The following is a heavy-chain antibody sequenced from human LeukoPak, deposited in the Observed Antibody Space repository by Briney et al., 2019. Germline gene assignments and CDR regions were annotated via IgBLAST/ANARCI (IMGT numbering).Heavy chain of an antibody. Sequence: PGGSLRLSCAASGFTFSSYSMNWVRQGPGKGLEGVSGISWNSGVVGYADSVKGRFTISRDNAKNSLYLQMNSLRAEDTAVYYCARGGVIWSWGYWGRGTLVTVSS. D-gene: IGHD3-10*01. CDR3: ARGGVIWSWGY. CDR1: GFTFSSYS. CDR2: ISWNSGVV. J-gene: IGHJ4*02. V-gene: IGHV3-20*04.